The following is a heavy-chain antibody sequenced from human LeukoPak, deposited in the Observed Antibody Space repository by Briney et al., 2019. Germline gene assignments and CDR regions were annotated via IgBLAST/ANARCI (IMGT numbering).Heavy chain of an antibody. CDR3: ARDPDSSSWYGWFDP. CDR2: INPNSGGT. CDR1: VNTFTGFY. Sequence: GASVKVSCKASVNTFTGFYMHWVRHAPGQGLEWMGWINPNSGGTNYAQKIQGRVTMTRDTAISTAYMELSRLRSDDTAVYDCARDPDSSSWYGWFDPWGQGTLVTVSS. J-gene: IGHJ5*02. D-gene: IGHD6-13*01. V-gene: IGHV1-2*02.